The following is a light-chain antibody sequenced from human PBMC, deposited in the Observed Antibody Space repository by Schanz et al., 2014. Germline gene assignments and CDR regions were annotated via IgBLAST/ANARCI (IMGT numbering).Light chain of an antibody. CDR1: QSISSSN. CDR2: GAS. V-gene: IGKV3-20*01. Sequence: EVVLTQSPGTLSLSPGERATLSCRASQSISSSNLAWYQQNPGQAPRLLIYGASSRPAGIPDRFSGSGSGTDFTLTISRLEPEDFVVYYCQQYGSSPPMYTFGQGTNLEIK. CDR3: QQYGSSPPMYT. J-gene: IGKJ2*01.